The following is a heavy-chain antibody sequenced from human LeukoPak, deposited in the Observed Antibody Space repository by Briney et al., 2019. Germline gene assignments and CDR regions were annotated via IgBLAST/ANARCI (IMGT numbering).Heavy chain of an antibody. CDR1: GFTFSSYS. CDR2: ISSSSSTI. J-gene: IGHJ4*02. CDR3: ARDLN. Sequence: QPGGSLRLSCAASGFTFSSYSMSWVRQAPGKGLEWVSYISSSSSTIYYADSVKGRFTISRDNAKNSLYLQMNRLRAQDTAMYYCARDLNWGQRTLVTVSS. V-gene: IGHV3-48*01.